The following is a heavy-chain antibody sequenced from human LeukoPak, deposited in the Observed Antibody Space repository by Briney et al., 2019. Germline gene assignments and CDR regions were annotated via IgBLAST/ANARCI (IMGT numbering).Heavy chain of an antibody. CDR1: GFTFSDYW. Sequence: GGSLRLSCAASGFTFSDYWMTWVRQAPGKGLEWVANIQPDGSYKHYVDSVKGRFTISRDNAKNSLYLQVNSLRAEDTAVYYCASKSYWGQGTLVTVSS. V-gene: IGHV3-7*01. CDR2: IQPDGSYK. CDR3: ASKSY. J-gene: IGHJ4*02.